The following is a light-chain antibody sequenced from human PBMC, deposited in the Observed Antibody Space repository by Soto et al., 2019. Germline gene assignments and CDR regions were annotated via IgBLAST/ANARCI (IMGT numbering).Light chain of an antibody. CDR2: DAS. Sequence: EIVLTQSPATLSFSPGERATLSCRASQSVSSYSAWYQQKPGQAPRLLIYDASNRATGIPARFSGSGSGTDFTLTISSLEPEDFAVYYCQQRSNWPPAFGQGTKLEIK. V-gene: IGKV3-11*01. CDR3: QQRSNWPPA. J-gene: IGKJ2*01. CDR1: QSVSSY.